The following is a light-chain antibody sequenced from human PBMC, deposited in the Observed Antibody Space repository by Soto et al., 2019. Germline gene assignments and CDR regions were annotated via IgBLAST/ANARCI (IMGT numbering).Light chain of an antibody. Sequence: QSALTQPRSVSGSPGQSVTVSCIGTSSDVGDYNSVSWYQQHPGKAPKLMIYDVSKRPSGVPDRFSGSKSGNTASLTISGLQAEDEADYYCCSYVGGYSYVFGIGIKLTVL. V-gene: IGLV2-11*01. CDR1: SSDVGDYNS. CDR2: DVS. CDR3: CSYVGGYSYV. J-gene: IGLJ1*01.